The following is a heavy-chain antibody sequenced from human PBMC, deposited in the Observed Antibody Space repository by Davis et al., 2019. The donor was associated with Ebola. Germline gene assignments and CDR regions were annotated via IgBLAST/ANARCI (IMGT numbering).Heavy chain of an antibody. D-gene: IGHD4-17*01. V-gene: IGHV5-51*01. Sequence: GESLKISCKGSGYTFPSHWIGWVRQMPGKGLDWMGIIYPGDSDTRYSPSFQGQVTMSADKSVSTAYLQWSSLKASDTAMYYCARGAGDGDYVDYWGQGTLVTVS. CDR2: IYPGDSDT. CDR1: GYTFPSHW. CDR3: ARGAGDGDYVDY. J-gene: IGHJ4*02.